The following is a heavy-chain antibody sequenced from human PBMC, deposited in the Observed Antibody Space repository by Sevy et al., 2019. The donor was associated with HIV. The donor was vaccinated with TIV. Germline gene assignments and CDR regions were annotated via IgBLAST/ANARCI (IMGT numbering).Heavy chain of an antibody. V-gene: IGHV3-23*01. D-gene: IGHD3-22*01. J-gene: IGHJ3*02. CDR3: AKDRFDGSGYYPEGAFDI. CDR1: GFTFSNYA. CDR2: ISGCGFNT. Sequence: GGSLRLSCAASGFTFSNYALNWVRQVPGKGLECVSTISGCGFNTYYGDSVKGWLTISRDNSKYTLYLQMSSLSPEDTAVYYCAKDRFDGSGYYPEGAFDIWGQGTKVTVSS.